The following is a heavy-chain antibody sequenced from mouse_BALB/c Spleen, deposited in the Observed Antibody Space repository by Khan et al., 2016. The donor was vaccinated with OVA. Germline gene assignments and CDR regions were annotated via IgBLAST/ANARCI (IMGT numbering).Heavy chain of an antibody. D-gene: IGHD4-1*01. CDR3: ARAGWDVFAY. Sequence: QIQLVQSGPELVKPGASVKMSCKASGYTFTDYVMNWVKQRTGQGLEWIGQIYPGSDSTYYNEKFKGKATLTADRSSSTAYMQLSSLTSEASAVYFCARAGWDVFAYWGQGTLVTVSA. CDR1: GYTFTDYV. CDR2: IYPGSDST. V-gene: IGHV1-77*01. J-gene: IGHJ3*01.